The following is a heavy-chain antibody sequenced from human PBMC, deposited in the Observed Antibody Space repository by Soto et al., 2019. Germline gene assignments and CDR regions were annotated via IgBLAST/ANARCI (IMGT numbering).Heavy chain of an antibody. CDR1: GFTFSSYA. D-gene: IGHD1-20*01. J-gene: IGHJ4*02. CDR3: AKGPKYNWNYSDY. V-gene: IGHV3-23*01. CDR2: ISGSGGST. Sequence: EVQLLESGGGLVQPGGSRRLSCAASGFTFSSYAMSWVRQAPGKGLEWVSAISGSGGSTYYADSVKGRFTISRDNSKNTLYLQMNSLRAEDTAVYYCAKGPKYNWNYSDYWGQGTLVTVSS.